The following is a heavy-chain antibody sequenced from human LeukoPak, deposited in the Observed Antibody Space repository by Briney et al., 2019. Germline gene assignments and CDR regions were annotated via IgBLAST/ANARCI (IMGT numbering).Heavy chain of an antibody. Sequence: GASVKVSCKASGYTFTSYDINWVRHATGQGLEWMGWMNANSGNTGYAQKFQGRVTMTRNTSISTAYMELSSLRSEDTAVYYCARGPRVRYFDWLYTPDYYYGMDVWGQGTTVTVSS. CDR3: ARGPRVRYFDWLYTPDYYYGMDV. CDR1: GYTFTSYD. J-gene: IGHJ6*02. D-gene: IGHD3-9*01. V-gene: IGHV1-8*01. CDR2: MNANSGNT.